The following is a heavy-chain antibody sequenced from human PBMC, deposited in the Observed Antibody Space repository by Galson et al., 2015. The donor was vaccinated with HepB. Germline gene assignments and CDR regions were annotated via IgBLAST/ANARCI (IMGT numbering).Heavy chain of an antibody. CDR3: ARGPDGGYYYDSSGYYSALFDY. D-gene: IGHD3-22*01. Sequence: SVKVSCKASGYTFTSYYMHWVRQAPGQGLEWMGIINPSGGSTSYAQKFQGRVTMTRDTSTSTVYMELSSLRSEDTAVYYCARGPDGGYYYDSSGYYSALFDYWGQGTLVTVSS. V-gene: IGHV1-46*01. CDR1: GYTFTSYY. J-gene: IGHJ4*02. CDR2: INPSGGST.